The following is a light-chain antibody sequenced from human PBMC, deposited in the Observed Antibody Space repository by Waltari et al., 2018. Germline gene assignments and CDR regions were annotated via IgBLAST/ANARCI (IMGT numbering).Light chain of an antibody. CDR1: HGISKF. CDR3: QQFDSVPYT. V-gene: IGKV1-33*01. J-gene: IGKJ2*01. Sequence: DIHITLSPSSLTVSVGVGVPITCQSSHGISKFEKWYQHKAGKATKLLIHDATRLEGGVPSRFTGRGAGTDFTFTVSSLQPEDIVTYYFQQFDSVPYTFGQGTKLEI. CDR2: DAT.